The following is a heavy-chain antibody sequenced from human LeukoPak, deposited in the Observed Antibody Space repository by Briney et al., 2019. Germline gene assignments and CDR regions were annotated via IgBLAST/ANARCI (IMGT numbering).Heavy chain of an antibody. CDR1: GFTFGDYA. CDR2: IRSKAYGGTT. CDR3: TSAGDYYDSRVY. V-gene: IGHV3-49*03. D-gene: IGHD3-22*01. J-gene: IGHJ4*02. Sequence: GGSLRLSCTASGFTFGDYAMSWFRQAPGKGLEWVGFIRSKAYGGTTEYAASVKGRFTISRDDSKSIAYLQMNSLKTEHTAAYYCTSAGDYYDSRVYWGQGTLVTVSS.